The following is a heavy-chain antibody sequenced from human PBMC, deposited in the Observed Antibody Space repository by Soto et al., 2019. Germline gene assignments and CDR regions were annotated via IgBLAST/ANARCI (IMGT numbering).Heavy chain of an antibody. J-gene: IGHJ4*02. Sequence: EVQLVESGGGLVQPGGSLRLSCAASGFTVSSNYMSWVRQAPGKGLEWVSVIYSGGSTYYADSVKGRFTISRDNSKNTVYLQRNRMRGEDTAVYYCAREGGGRRYDYWGQGTLVTVSS. D-gene: IGHD1-26*01. CDR3: AREGGGRRYDY. V-gene: IGHV3-66*01. CDR2: IYSGGST. CDR1: GFTVSSNY.